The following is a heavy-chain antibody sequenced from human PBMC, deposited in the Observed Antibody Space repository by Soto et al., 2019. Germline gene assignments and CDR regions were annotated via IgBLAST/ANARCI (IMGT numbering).Heavy chain of an antibody. J-gene: IGHJ6*02. V-gene: IGHV1-46*01. Sequence: QVQLAQSGAEVKKPGASVKVSCKASGYTFTSYYMHWVRLAPGQGLEWMGIINPDAGGTSYAQQFQGRVIMTRDTSTSTVYMEMSSLRSEDTAVYYCAVGGNYLSMDVWGQGTTVTVSS. CDR1: GYTFTSYY. D-gene: IGHD4-4*01. CDR2: INPDAGGT. CDR3: AVGGNYLSMDV.